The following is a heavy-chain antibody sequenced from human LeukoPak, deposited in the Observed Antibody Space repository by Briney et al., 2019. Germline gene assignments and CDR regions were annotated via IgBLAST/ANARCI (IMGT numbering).Heavy chain of an antibody. J-gene: IGHJ4*02. D-gene: IGHD6-13*01. Sequence: GGSLRLSCAASGFTFSNYGMHWVRQAPGKGLEWVSVISFDGSAKYYADSVKGRFTISRDNSKNTLYLQMTSLKAEDTAVYYCAKDRVTAAGYYFDYWGQGTLVTVSS. CDR3: AKDRVTAAGYYFDY. CDR1: GFTFSNYG. V-gene: IGHV3-30*18. CDR2: ISFDGSAK.